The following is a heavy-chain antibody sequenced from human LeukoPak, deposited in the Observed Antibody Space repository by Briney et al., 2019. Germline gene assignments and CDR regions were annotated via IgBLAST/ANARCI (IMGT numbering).Heavy chain of an antibody. CDR1: GFTFSNYN. CDR2: ISISTSSI. Sequence: GGSLRLSCAVSGFTFSNYNMNWVRQAPGKGLEWVSYISISTSSIYYADSVKGRFTISRDNARNSLYLQMNSLTAVDTAVYYCARDPYSGAYGDTYYYFMDVWGKGTTVTISS. CDR3: ARDPYSGAYGDTYYYFMDV. V-gene: IGHV3-48*04. J-gene: IGHJ6*03. D-gene: IGHD1-26*01.